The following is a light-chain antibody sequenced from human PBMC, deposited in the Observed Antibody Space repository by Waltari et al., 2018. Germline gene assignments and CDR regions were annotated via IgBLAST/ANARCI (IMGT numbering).Light chain of an antibody. Sequence: EIVMTQSPATLSLSTGERATLSCRASQSVSSNLAWYQEKPGQAPRLLISGASTRATGIPARFSGSGSGTEFTLTISSLQSEDFAVYYCQQYNNWPPWTFGQGTKVEIK. CDR3: QQYNNWPPWT. J-gene: IGKJ1*01. V-gene: IGKV3-15*01. CDR1: QSVSSN. CDR2: GAS.